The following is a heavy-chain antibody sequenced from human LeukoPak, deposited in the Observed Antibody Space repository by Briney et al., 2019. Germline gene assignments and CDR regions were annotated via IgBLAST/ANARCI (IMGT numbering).Heavy chain of an antibody. Sequence: SETLSPTCAVSGGSISSGGYSWSWIRQPPGKGLEWIGYIYHSGSTYYNPSLKSRITISVDRSKNQFSLKLSSVTAADTAVYYCARGSYQLLSWFDPWGQGTLVTVSS. CDR3: ARGSYQLLSWFDP. CDR2: IYHSGST. V-gene: IGHV4-30-2*01. J-gene: IGHJ5*02. D-gene: IGHD2-2*01. CDR1: GGSISSGGYS.